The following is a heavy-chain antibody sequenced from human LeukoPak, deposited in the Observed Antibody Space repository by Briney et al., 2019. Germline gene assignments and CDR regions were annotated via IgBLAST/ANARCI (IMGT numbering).Heavy chain of an antibody. Sequence: LRASVKVSCKASGYTITSYYMHWVRQAPGQGLEWMGMIYPRDGSTSYAQKFQGRVTVTRDTSTSTVHMELSGLRSEDTAVYYCARDQEGFDYWGQGTLVTVSS. V-gene: IGHV1-46*01. CDR2: IYPRDGST. J-gene: IGHJ4*02. CDR1: GYTITSYY. CDR3: ARDQEGFDY.